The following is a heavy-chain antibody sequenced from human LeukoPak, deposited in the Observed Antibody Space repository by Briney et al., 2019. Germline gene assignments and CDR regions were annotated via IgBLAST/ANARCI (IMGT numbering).Heavy chain of an antibody. J-gene: IGHJ4*02. Sequence: GRSLRLSCAASGFTFSDYGMHWVRQAPGKGLEWVAVIWYDGSNKYYADSVKGRFTISRDNSKNTPYLQMNSLRAEDTAVYYCARDRYVKYYFDYWGQGTLVTVSS. CDR1: GFTFSDYG. V-gene: IGHV3-33*01. CDR3: ARDRYVKYYFDY. D-gene: IGHD3-16*01. CDR2: IWYDGSNK.